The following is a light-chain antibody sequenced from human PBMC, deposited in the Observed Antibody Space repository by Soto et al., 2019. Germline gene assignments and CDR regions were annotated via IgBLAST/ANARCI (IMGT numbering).Light chain of an antibody. Sequence: NFMLTQPHSVSESPGQTVTISCTRSSGSITNNYVQWYQQRPGSSPTTVIYEDKQRPSGVPDRFSGSLDSSSNSASLTISGLKTEDEADYYCQSYDGNTLWVFGGGTKLTVL. CDR3: QSYDGNTLWV. CDR2: EDK. J-gene: IGLJ3*02. V-gene: IGLV6-57*01. CDR1: SGSITNNY.